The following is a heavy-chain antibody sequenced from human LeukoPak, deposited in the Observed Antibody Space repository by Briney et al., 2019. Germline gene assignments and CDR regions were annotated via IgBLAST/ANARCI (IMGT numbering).Heavy chain of an antibody. V-gene: IGHV1-46*01. CDR1: GYTFTNYY. D-gene: IGHD6-13*01. J-gene: IGHJ6*03. CDR3: ARDDGRIAAAGTHYYYYMDV. CDR2: INPSGGST. Sequence: ASVKVSCKASGYTFTNYYMHWVRQAPGQGLEWMGIINPSGGSTSYAQKFQGRVTMTRDTSTSTVYMELSSLRSEDTAVYYCARDDGRIAAAGTHYYYYMDVWGKGTTVTVSS.